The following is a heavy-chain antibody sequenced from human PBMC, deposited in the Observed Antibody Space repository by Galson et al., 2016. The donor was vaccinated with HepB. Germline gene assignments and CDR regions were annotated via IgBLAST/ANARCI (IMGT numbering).Heavy chain of an antibody. V-gene: IGHV3-49*03. CDR3: TRYATGYYYDSSGYYAQVNYFDY. J-gene: IGHJ4*02. Sequence: SLRLSCAASGFTFGDYAMSWFRQAPGKGLEWVGFIRSKIYGGPTEYAASVKGRFTISRDDSKNIAYLQMNSLKTEDTAVYYCTRYATGYYYDSSGYYAQVNYFDYWGQGTLVTVSS. CDR1: GFTFGDYA. D-gene: IGHD3-22*01. CDR2: IRSKIYGGPT.